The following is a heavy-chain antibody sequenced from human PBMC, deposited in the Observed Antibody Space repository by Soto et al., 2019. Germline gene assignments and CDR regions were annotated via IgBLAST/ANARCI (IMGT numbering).Heavy chain of an antibody. CDR2: IWYDASNK. CDR3: ARDCAGYSSGWYQRGGFDY. CDR1: GFTFSSYG. V-gene: IGHV3-33*01. D-gene: IGHD6-19*01. Sequence: QVQLVESGGGVVQPGRSLRLSCAASGFTFSSYGMHWVRQAPGKGLEWVAVIWYDASNKYYADSVKGRFTISRDNSKTTLSLQMNSRRAEDTAVYYCARDCAGYSSGWYQRGGFDYWGQGTLVTVSS. J-gene: IGHJ4*02.